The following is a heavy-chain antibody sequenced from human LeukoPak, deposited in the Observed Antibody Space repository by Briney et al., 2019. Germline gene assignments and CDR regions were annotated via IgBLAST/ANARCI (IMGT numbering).Heavy chain of an antibody. CDR3: RYWLSSDAFDI. CDR1: RFTFSSYA. V-gene: IGHV3-23*01. CDR2: ISGGGGST. D-gene: IGHD2-8*02. J-gene: IGHJ3*02. Sequence: PGGSLRLSCAASRFTFSSYAMSWVRQAPGKGLEWVSTISGGGGSTYYADSVKGRFTISRDNSKNTLYLQMNSLRAEDTAVYYCRYWLSSDAFDIWGQGTMVTVSS.